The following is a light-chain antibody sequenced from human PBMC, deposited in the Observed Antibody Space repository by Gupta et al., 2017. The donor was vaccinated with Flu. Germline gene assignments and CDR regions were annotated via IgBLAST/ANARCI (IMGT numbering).Light chain of an antibody. Sequence: ERLMTQSPPTLSVSPGERVTLSCRASQNISRNLAWYQQKPGQAPRLLLYGASTRATDIPARFSGSGSGTEFTLTISSLQSEDFAVYYCQQFDNWPFTFGPGTKVDI. V-gene: IGKV3-15*01. CDR1: QNISRN. CDR3: QQFDNWPFT. CDR2: GAS. J-gene: IGKJ3*01.